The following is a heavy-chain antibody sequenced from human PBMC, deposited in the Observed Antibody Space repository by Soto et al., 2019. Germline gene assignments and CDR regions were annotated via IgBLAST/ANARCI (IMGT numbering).Heavy chain of an antibody. D-gene: IGHD2-2*01. CDR1: GFTFSSYA. CDR2: ISGSGGST. V-gene: IGHV3-23*01. J-gene: IGHJ5*02. Sequence: PGVSLRLSCAASGFTFSSYAMIWVRQAPGKGLEWVSAISGSGGSTYYADSVKGRFTISRDNSKNTLYLQMNSLRAEDTAVYYCAKERDSTTNINWFDPCGQGTLVTVSS. CDR3: AKERDSTTNINWFDP.